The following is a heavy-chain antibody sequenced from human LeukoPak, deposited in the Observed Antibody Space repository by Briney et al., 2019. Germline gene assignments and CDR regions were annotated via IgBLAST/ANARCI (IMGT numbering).Heavy chain of an antibody. CDR3: AKHLGSHSFLFYYMDV. CDR2: LSGSGTAT. J-gene: IGHJ6*03. V-gene: IGHV3-23*01. D-gene: IGHD2-21*01. Sequence: TGGSLRLSCEASKFTFSRFAMSWIRQAPGTGLEWVSTLSGSGTATYYADSVKGRFTTSRDNSKDTLYLQMDNLRADDTAVYYCAKHLGSHSFLFYYMDVWGTGTSVIVSS. CDR1: KFTFSRFA.